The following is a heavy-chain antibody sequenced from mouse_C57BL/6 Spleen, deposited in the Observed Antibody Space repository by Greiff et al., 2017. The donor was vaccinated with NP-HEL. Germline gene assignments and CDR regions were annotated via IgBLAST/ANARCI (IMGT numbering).Heavy chain of an antibody. D-gene: IGHD2-4*01. V-gene: IGHV5-17*01. CDR2: ISSGSSTI. J-gene: IGHJ3*01. Sequence: DVKLVESGGGLVKPGGSLKLSCAASGFTFSDYGMHCVRQAPEKGLEWVAYISSGSSTIYYADTVKGRFTISRDNAKNTLFLQMTSLRSEDTAMYYCARPDDYDWFAYWGQGTLVTVSA. CDR3: ARPDDYDWFAY. CDR1: GFTFSDYG.